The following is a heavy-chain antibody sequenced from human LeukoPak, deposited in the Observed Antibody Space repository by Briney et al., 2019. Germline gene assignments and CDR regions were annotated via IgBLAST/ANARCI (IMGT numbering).Heavy chain of an antibody. CDR3: AGKRADRIDAFDI. J-gene: IGHJ3*02. CDR2: ISSSSSYI. Sequence: GGSLRLSCAASGFTFSSYSMNWVRQAPGKGLEWVSSISSSSSYIYYADSVKGRFTISRDNAKNSLYLQMNSLRAEDTAVYYCAGKRADRIDAFDIWGQGTMVTVSS. D-gene: IGHD2-15*01. CDR1: GFTFSSYS. V-gene: IGHV3-21*01.